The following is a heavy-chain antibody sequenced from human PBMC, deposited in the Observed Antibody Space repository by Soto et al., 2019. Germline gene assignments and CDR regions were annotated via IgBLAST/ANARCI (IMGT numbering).Heavy chain of an antibody. CDR3: GRDVGVGGTRGTSDY. D-gene: IGHD1-26*01. CDR1: GFTFSGHS. V-gene: IGHV3-30-3*01. CDR2: ISTDGIYR. J-gene: IGHJ4*02. Sequence: GGSLRLSCAASGFTFSGHSIHWVRQAPCKGLDSVAAISTDGIYRVYADSVTRRFTVSRDNFKNTVDLQMDSLRVEDTAMYKCGRDVGVGGTRGTSDYWGRGTQVAVCS.